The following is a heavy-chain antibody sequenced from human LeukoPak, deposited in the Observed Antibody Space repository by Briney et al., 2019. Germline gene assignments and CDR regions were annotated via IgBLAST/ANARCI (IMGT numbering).Heavy chain of an antibody. D-gene: IGHD2-15*01. Sequence: PGGSLRLSCTASGFTFTTYAMTWVRQAPGKGLEWISSMSSGSRYIYYADSVRGRFTISRDNTWNSLYLAMNNLRAEDTAIYYCARDRPTGASRIFVVQWGQGTPVTVSS. V-gene: IGHV3-21*06. J-gene: IGHJ4*02. CDR3: ARDRPTGASRIFVVQ. CDR2: MSSGSRYI. CDR1: GFTFTTYA.